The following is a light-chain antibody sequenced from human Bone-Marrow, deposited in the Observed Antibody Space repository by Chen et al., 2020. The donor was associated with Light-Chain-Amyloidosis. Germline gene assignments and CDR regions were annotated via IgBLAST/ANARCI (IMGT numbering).Light chain of an antibody. CDR2: EVT. Sequence: QSALTQPASVSGSPGQAITISCTGTSSDVGGDNHGSWYQQHPDKAPKLMIYEVTHRPSWVPARFSGSKSDNTASLTISGLQTEDEADYFCSSYTITNPLVFGSGTRVTVL. CDR3: SSYTITNPLV. J-gene: IGLJ1*01. CDR1: SSDVGGDNH. V-gene: IGLV2-14*01.